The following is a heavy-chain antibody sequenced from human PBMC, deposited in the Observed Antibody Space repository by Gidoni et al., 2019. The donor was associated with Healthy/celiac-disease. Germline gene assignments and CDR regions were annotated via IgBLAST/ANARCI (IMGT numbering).Heavy chain of an antibody. CDR1: GGSISSYY. CDR3: ARDMITFGGVIVIHDY. Sequence: QVQLQESGPGLVKPSETLYLNCTVSGGSISSYYWSWIRQPAGKGLEWIGRIYTSGSTHYNPSLKSRVTMSVDTSKNQFSLKLSSVTAADTAVYYCARDMITFGGVIVIHDYWGQGTLVTVSS. V-gene: IGHV4-4*07. CDR2: IYTSGST. D-gene: IGHD3-16*02. J-gene: IGHJ4*02.